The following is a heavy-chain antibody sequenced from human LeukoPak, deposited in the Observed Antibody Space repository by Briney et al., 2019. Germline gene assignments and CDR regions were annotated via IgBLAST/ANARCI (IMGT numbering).Heavy chain of an antibody. J-gene: IGHJ4*02. CDR1: GYSFSNYW. CDR2: VYPGDSDT. V-gene: IGHV5-51*01. D-gene: IGHD3-10*01. Sequence: GESLKISCKGSGYSFSNYWIGWVRQMPGKGLEWMGIVYPGDSDTRYSPSFQGQVTISADKSISTAYLQWSSLKASDTAIYYCVRRLYYYNSGTNYYFDFWGQGTLVTVSS. CDR3: VRRLYYYNSGTNYYFDF.